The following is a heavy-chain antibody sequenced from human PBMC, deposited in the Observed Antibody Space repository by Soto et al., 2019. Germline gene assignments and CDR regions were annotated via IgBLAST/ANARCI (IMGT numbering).Heavy chain of an antibody. D-gene: IGHD3-22*01. CDR2: ISSSSSYI. CDR1: GCTCVDFS. Sequence: AAGCTCVDFSISWVSQDKGKGLEWVSSISSSSSYIYYADSVKGRFTISRDNAKNSLYLQMNSLRAEDTAVYYCARDLNYYYSSGYYYTDEDYGMDVPAQGTTLTVYS. CDR3: ARDLNYYYSSGYYYTDEDYGMDV. V-gene: IGHV3-21*01. J-gene: IGHJ6*02.